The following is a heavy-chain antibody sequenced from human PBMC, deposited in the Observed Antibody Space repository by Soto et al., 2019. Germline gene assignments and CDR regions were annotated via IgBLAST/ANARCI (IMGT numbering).Heavy chain of an antibody. V-gene: IGHV3-23*01. CDR2: ISGSGGST. CDR1: GFTFSSYA. D-gene: IGHD6-6*01. Sequence: GGSLRLSCAASGFTFSSYAMSWVRQAPGKGLEWVSAISGSGGSTYYADSVKGRFTISRDNSKNTLYLQMNSLRAEDTAVYYCAKSLTDSSSSRWYYYYGMDVWGQGTTVTVSS. J-gene: IGHJ6*02. CDR3: AKSLTDSSSSRWYYYYGMDV.